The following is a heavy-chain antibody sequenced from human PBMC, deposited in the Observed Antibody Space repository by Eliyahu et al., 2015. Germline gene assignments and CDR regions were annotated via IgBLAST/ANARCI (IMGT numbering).Heavy chain of an antibody. CDR1: GGXISSSSYY. J-gene: IGHJ4*02. CDR3: ARLGYSSSGDY. D-gene: IGHD6-13*01. Sequence: QLQLQESGPGLVKPSETLSLTCTVSGGXISSSSYYWGWIRQPPGKGLEWIGSIYYSGSTYSNPSLKSRVTISVDTSKNQFSLKLSSVTAADTAVYYCARLGYSSSGDYWGQGTLVTVSS. V-gene: IGHV4-39*01. CDR2: IYYSGST.